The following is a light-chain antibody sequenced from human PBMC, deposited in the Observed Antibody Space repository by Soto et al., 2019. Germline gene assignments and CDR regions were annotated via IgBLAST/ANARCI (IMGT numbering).Light chain of an antibody. CDR1: SGHSTYV. V-gene: IGLV4-60*02. Sequence: QPVLTQSSSASASPGSSVKLTCTLSSGHSTYVIACHQQQPGKAPRCLMRLEGRGSYNQGSGVPDRFSGSSSGADRYLTITGLQFEDEADYYCETWDSNTRVFGGGTKLTVL. CDR2: LEGRGSY. CDR3: ETWDSNTRV. J-gene: IGLJ2*01.